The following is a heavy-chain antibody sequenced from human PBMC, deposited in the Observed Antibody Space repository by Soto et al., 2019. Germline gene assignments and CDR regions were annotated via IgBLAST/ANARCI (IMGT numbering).Heavy chain of an antibody. CDR1: GFTFSSYG. Sequence: PGGSLRLSCAASGFTFSSYGMSWVRQAPGKGLEWVSAITISDGSTYYADSVKGRFTISRDNSKNTLYLQMNSLRAEDTAVYYCAKVRSSSWYSYFDYLGQGTLVNRLL. V-gene: IGHV3-23*01. CDR3: AKVRSSSWYSYFDY. CDR2: ITISDGST. D-gene: IGHD6-13*01. J-gene: IGHJ4*02.